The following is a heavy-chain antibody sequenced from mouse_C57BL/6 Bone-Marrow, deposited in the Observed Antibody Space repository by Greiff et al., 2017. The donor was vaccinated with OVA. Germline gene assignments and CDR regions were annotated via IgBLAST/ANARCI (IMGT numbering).Heavy chain of an antibody. D-gene: IGHD4-1*01. Sequence: EVMLVESGAELVRPGASVKLSCTASGFNIKDDYMHWVKQRPEQGLEWIGWIDPENGDTEYASKFQGKATITADTSSNTAYLQLSSLTSEDTAVYYCTTENWDDYWGQGTTLTVSS. CDR2: IDPENGDT. J-gene: IGHJ2*01. V-gene: IGHV14-4*01. CDR3: TTENWDDY. CDR1: GFNIKDDY.